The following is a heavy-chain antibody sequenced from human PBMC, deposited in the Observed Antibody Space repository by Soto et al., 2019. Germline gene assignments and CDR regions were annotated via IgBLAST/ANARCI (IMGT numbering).Heavy chain of an antibody. CDR1: GFTFSSYG. CDR2: ISYDGSNK. V-gene: IGHV3-30*18. Sequence: GGSLRLSCAASGFTFSSYGMHWVRQAPDKGLEWVAVISYDGSNKYYADSVKGRFTISRDNSKNTLYLQMNSLRAEDTAVYYCAKEGAGSRLANDFDYWGQGTLVTVSS. CDR3: AKEGAGSRLANDFDY. J-gene: IGHJ4*02. D-gene: IGHD6-19*01.